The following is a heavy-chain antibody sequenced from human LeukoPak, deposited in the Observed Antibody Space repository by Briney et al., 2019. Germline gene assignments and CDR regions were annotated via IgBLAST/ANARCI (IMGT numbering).Heavy chain of an antibody. D-gene: IGHD3-9*01. J-gene: IGHJ5*02. Sequence: PSETLSLTCTVSGGSISSYYWSWIRQPPGKGLEWIGYIYYSGSTNYNPSLKSRVTISVDTSKNQFSLKLSSVTAADTAVYYCARSIPLYDISTGYYIGGDWFDPWGQGTLVTVSS. CDR2: IYYSGST. CDR3: ARSIPLYDISTGYYIGGDWFDP. CDR1: GGSISSYY. V-gene: IGHV4-59*01.